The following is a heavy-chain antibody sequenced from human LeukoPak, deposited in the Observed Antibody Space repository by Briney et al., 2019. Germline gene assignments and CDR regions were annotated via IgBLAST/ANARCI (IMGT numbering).Heavy chain of an antibody. V-gene: IGHV3-74*01. CDR2: ISTDGTTA. CDR3: AKDYDFWSGYFDY. D-gene: IGHD3-3*01. CDR1: GLTFVKHY. J-gene: IGHJ4*02. Sequence: GGSLRLSCAASGLTFVKHYLHWVRQAPGTGLLWVSRISTDGTTALYADSVRGRFTISRDNSKNTLYLQMNSLRAEDTAVYYCAKDYDFWSGYFDYWGQGTLVTVSS.